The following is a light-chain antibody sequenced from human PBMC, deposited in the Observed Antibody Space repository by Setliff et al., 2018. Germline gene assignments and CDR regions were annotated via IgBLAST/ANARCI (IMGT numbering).Light chain of an antibody. V-gene: IGLV2-14*03. CDR2: DVS. CDR1: SSDVGGYNY. J-gene: IGLJ1*01. CDR3: SSYTSSSTQV. Sequence: SVLTQPASVSGSPGQSITISCTGTSSDVGGYNYVSWYQQHPGKAPKLMIYDVSNRPSGVSNRFSGSKSGNTASLTISGLQAEDEADYYCSSYTSSSTQVFGTGTKGTVL.